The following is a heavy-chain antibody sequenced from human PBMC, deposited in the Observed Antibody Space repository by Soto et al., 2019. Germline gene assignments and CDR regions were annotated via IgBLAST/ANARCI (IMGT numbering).Heavy chain of an antibody. Sequence: GGSLRLSCAASGFTFSSYAMSWVHQAPGKGLEWVSAISGSGGSTYYADSVKGRFTISRDNSKNTLYLQMNSLRAEDTAVYYCAKDSTGFGFGVDYYYYYMDVWGKGTTVTVSS. J-gene: IGHJ6*03. CDR1: GFTFSSYA. D-gene: IGHD3-10*01. CDR3: AKDSTGFGFGVDYYYYYMDV. CDR2: ISGSGGST. V-gene: IGHV3-23*01.